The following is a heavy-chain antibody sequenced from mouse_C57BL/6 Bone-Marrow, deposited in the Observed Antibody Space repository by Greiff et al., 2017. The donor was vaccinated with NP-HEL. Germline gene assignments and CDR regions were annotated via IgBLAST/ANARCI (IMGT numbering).Heavy chain of an antibody. CDR2: IDPSDSYT. V-gene: IGHV1-69*01. D-gene: IGHD2-4*01. CDR3: ARSRGLRRGYYFDY. J-gene: IGHJ2*01. Sequence: VQLQQPGAELVMPGASVKLSCKASGYTFTSYWMHWVKQRPGQGLEWIGEIDPSDSYTNYNQKFKGKSTLTVDKSSSTAYMQLSSLTSEDSAVYYCARSRGLRRGYYFDYWGQGTTLTVSS. CDR1: GYTFTSYW.